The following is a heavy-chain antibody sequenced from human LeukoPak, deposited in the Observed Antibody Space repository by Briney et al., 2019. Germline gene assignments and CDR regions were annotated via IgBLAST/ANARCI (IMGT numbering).Heavy chain of an antibody. CDR3: ASQLYSSGCPGDY. Sequence: GGSLRLSCADSGFTFSSYWMHWVRQAPGKGLVWVTRINSDGSSTSYADSVKGRFTISRDNAKNTLYLQMNSLRAEDTAVYYCASQLYSSGCPGDYWGQGTLVTVSS. D-gene: IGHD6-19*01. CDR1: GFTFSSYW. V-gene: IGHV3-74*01. CDR2: INSDGSST. J-gene: IGHJ4*02.